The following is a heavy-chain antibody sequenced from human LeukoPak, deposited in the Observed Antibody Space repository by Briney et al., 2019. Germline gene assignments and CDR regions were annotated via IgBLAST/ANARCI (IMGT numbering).Heavy chain of an antibody. J-gene: IGHJ6*03. V-gene: IGHV3-30*18. Sequence: PGGSLRLSCAASGFTFSSYGMHWVRQAPGKGLEWVAVISYDGSNKYYADSVKGRFTISRDNSKNTLYLQMNSLRAEDTAVYYCAKSLDCSGGSCYSGRYYYYMDVWGKGTTVTVSS. CDR1: GFTFSSYG. CDR2: ISYDGSNK. CDR3: AKSLDCSGGSCYSGRYYYYMDV. D-gene: IGHD2-15*01.